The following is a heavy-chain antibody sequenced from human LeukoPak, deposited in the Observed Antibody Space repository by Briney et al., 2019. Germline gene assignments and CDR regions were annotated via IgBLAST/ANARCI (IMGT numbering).Heavy chain of an antibody. Sequence: GGSLRLSCAASGFTFSSFEMNWVRQAPGKGLEWVSYISSSGSAIYYADSVKGRFTISRDNAKNSLYLQMNSLRAEDTAVYYCARVIRQWLVIWWSDYMDVWGKGTTVTVSS. CDR1: GFTFSSFE. CDR3: ARVIRQWLVIWWSDYMDV. J-gene: IGHJ6*03. V-gene: IGHV3-48*03. CDR2: ISSSGSAI. D-gene: IGHD6-19*01.